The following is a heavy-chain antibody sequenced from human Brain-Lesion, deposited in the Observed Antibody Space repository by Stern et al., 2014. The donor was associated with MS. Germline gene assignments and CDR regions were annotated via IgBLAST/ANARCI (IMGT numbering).Heavy chain of an antibody. CDR1: GGSISSGSYY. Sequence: QVQLVESGPGLVKPSQTLSLTCTVSGGSISSGSYYWNWLRQPAGKGLEWIGRMYSSGSINSNPSLTSPVTISRETPTTQFSLEVISVTAADTAVYYCARETGGYTYGDTDFFDFWGQGALVTVSS. CDR2: MYSSGSI. V-gene: IGHV4-61*02. J-gene: IGHJ4*02. CDR3: ARETGGYTYGDTDFFDF. D-gene: IGHD5-18*01.